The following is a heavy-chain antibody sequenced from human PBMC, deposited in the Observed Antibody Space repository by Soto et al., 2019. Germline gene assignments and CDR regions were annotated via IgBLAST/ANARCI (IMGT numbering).Heavy chain of an antibody. CDR1: GGSINSYY. D-gene: IGHD1-26*01. J-gene: IGHJ6*03. CDR3: ARHWDESYYMDV. CDR2: IYYSGST. Sequence: PSETMYLTCTVSGGSINSYYWSWIRQPPGKGLEWIGYIYYSGSTNYNPSLKSRVTISVDTSKNQFSLRLSSVTAADTAVYYCARHWDESYYMDVWGKGTTVTVSS. V-gene: IGHV4-59*08.